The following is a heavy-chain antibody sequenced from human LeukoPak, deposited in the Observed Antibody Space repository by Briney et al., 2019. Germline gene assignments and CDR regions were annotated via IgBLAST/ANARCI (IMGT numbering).Heavy chain of an antibody. Sequence: PGGSLRLSCAASGFTFSSYSMNWVRQAPGKGLEWVSSISSSSSYIYYADSVKGRFTISRDNAKNSLYLQMNSLGAEDTAVYYCAGGEAVAGFSQLNFDYWGQGTLVTVSS. J-gene: IGHJ4*02. CDR3: AGGEAVAGFSQLNFDY. CDR1: GFTFSSYS. CDR2: ISSSSSYI. D-gene: IGHD6-19*01. V-gene: IGHV3-21*01.